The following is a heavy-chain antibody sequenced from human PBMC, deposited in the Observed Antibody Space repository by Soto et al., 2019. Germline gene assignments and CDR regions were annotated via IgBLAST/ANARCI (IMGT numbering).Heavy chain of an antibody. V-gene: IGHV3-30*03. Sequence: GGSLRLSCAASGFTFSSYAMSWVRQAPGKGMKWVAVISYDGSNKYYADSVKGRLTISRDNSKKMMYLQMNSLRPEDTAVYYCAIVQLCFCTSYYFYYYLMDFPRRGTTVPVSS. J-gene: IGHJ6*01. CDR3: AIVQLCFCTSYYFYYYLMDF. D-gene: IGHD2-2*01. CDR1: GFTFSSYA. CDR2: ISYDGSNK.